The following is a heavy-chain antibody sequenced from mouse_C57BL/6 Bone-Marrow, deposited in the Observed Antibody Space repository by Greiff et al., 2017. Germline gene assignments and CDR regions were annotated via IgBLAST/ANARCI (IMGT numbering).Heavy chain of an antibody. CDR2: IYPGSGST. Sequence: QVQLQQPGAELVKPGASVQMSCQASGYTFTSYWLTWVKQRPGHGLEWIGDIYPGSGSTNYNEKFKSKATLTVDTSSSTAYMQLSSLTSEDSAVYYCARRADQAHYWGQGTTLTASS. CDR1: GYTFTSYW. J-gene: IGHJ2*01. D-gene: IGHD3-2*02. CDR3: ARRADQAHY. V-gene: IGHV1-55*01.